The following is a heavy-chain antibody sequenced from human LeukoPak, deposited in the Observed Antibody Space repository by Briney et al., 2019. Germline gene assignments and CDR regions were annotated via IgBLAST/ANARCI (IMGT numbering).Heavy chain of an antibody. J-gene: IGHJ4*02. D-gene: IGHD3-16*01. V-gene: IGHV5-51*01. CDR3: ARQDEFGDYYFDH. Sequence: GESLKISCPGSGFSFNSYWIAWVRQMPGQGLGWLGIIYPQDSDTRYSPSFQGQLTISADKTVSTAYRQWSSLKASDTAMYYCARQDEFGDYYFDHWGQGTLVTVSS. CDR2: IYPQDSDT. CDR1: GFSFNSYW.